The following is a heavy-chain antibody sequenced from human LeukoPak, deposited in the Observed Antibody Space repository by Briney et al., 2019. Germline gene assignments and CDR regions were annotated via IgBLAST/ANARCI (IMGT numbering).Heavy chain of an antibody. J-gene: IGHJ4*02. V-gene: IGHV4-59*11. CDR1: GGYISSHY. Sequence: SETLSLTCTISGGYISSHYWSWIRQPQGKGLEWIGYIYYSGSTNYNPSLKSRVTISVDTSKNQFSLKLSSVTAADTAVYYCARGWELQDYWGQGTLVTVSS. D-gene: IGHD1-26*01. CDR2: IYYSGST. CDR3: ARGWELQDY.